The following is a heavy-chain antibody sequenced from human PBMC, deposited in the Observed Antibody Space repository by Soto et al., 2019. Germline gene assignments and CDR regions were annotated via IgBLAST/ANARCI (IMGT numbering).Heavy chain of an antibody. CDR2: IYSGGST. D-gene: IGHD5-12*01. CDR1: GFTVSSNY. Sequence: GGSLRLSCAASGFTVSSNYMSWVRQAPGKGLEWVSVIYSGGSTYYADSVKGRFTISRDNSKNTLYLQMNSLRAEDTAVYYCARDRLWIATRGYYYYGMDVWGQGTTVTVSS. J-gene: IGHJ6*02. CDR3: ARDRLWIATRGYYYYGMDV. V-gene: IGHV3-53*01.